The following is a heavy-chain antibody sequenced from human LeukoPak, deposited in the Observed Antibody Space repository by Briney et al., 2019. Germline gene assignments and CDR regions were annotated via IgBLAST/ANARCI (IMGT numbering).Heavy chain of an antibody. CDR2: ISWNSGSI. Sequence: GGSLRLSCAASGFTFDDYAMHWVRQAPGKGLEWVSGISWNSGSIGYADSVKGRFTISRDNAKNSLYLQMNSLRAEDTALYYCAKEALRGAFDIWGQGTMVTVSS. CDR3: AKEALRGAFDI. D-gene: IGHD3-16*01. CDR1: GFTFDDYA. V-gene: IGHV3-9*01. J-gene: IGHJ3*02.